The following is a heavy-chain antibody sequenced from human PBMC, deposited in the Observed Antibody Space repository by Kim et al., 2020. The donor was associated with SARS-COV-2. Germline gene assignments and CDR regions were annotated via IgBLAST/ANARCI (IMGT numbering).Heavy chain of an antibody. J-gene: IGHJ4*02. CDR2: STRSIAI. V-gene: IGHV3-48*02. Sequence: STRSIAITYADSLKGRFTSSRDNARNSLYLQMNSLREEGTAVYYCATDRTYWGQGALVTVSS. CDR3: ATDRTY.